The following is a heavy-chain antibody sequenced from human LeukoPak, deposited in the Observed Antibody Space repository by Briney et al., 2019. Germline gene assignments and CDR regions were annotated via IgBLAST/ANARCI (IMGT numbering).Heavy chain of an antibody. CDR1: GYSFTSYW. J-gene: IGHJ4*02. Sequence: PGESLKISCKGSGYSFTSYWIGWVRQMPGKGLEWMGIIYPGDSDTRYSPSFQGQVTISADKSISTAYLQWSSLKASDTAMYYCARLGEWAVAGNQPDYWGQGTLVTVSS. CDR3: ARLGEWAVAGNQPDY. V-gene: IGHV5-51*01. D-gene: IGHD6-19*01. CDR2: IYPGDSDT.